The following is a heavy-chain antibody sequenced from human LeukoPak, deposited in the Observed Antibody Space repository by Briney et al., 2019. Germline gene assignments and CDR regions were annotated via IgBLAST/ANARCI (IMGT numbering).Heavy chain of an antibody. V-gene: IGHV1-69*04. J-gene: IGHJ4*02. D-gene: IGHD3-16*02. CDR1: GVSFAGFA. CDR3: STGRIASFDFDY. Sequence: SVTVSCKAPGVSFAGFALSWVRQAPGQGLELMGRIIPVLNVTMNAPKFQGRLILTADKSTSTAYLELSRLTSEDTATYFCSTGRIASFDFDYWGQGVPVRVSS. CDR2: IIPVLNVT.